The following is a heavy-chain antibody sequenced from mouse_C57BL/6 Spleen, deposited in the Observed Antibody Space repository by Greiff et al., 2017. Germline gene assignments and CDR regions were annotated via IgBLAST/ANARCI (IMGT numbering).Heavy chain of an antibody. CDR3: ASSSSDAMDY. J-gene: IGHJ4*01. CDR2: ISSGSSTI. CDR1: GFTFSDYG. V-gene: IGHV5-17*01. Sequence: EVKLQESGGGLVKPGGSLKLSCAASGFTFSDYGMHWVRQAPEKGLEWVAYISSGSSTIYYADTVTGRFTISRDNAKNTLFLQMTSLRSEDTTMYYCASSSSDAMDYWGQGTSVTVSS. D-gene: IGHD1-1*01.